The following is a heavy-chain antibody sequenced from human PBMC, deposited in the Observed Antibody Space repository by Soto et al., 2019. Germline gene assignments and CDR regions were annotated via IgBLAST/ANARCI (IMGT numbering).Heavy chain of an antibody. CDR1: GFTFSNYG. J-gene: IGHJ4*02. Sequence: PGGSLRLSCATSGFTFSNYGIHWVRQAPGKGLEWVAVKWFFASGGNEYYADSVKGRFAISRDNAKNSLYLQMNSLRDEDTAVYYCARDRPIDYWGQGTLVTVSS. CDR2: KWFFASGGNE. V-gene: IGHV3-33*01. CDR3: ARDRPIDY.